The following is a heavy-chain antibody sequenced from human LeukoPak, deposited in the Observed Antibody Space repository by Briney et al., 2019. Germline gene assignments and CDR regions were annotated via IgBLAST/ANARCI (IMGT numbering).Heavy chain of an antibody. Sequence: GGSLRLSCAASGFTFSDYWVHWVRQAPGKGLVWVSRINNDGSHTIYADFVEGRFTVSRDNAKNTLYLQMNSLRAEDTVIYYCARGGGDHAFDIWGQGTMVTVSS. J-gene: IGHJ3*02. CDR3: ARGGGDHAFDI. CDR1: GFTFSDYW. D-gene: IGHD2-21*02. V-gene: IGHV3-74*01. CDR2: INNDGSHT.